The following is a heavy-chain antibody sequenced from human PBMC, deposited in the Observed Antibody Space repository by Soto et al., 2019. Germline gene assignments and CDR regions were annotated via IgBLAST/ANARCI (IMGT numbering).Heavy chain of an antibody. V-gene: IGHV1-8*01. CDR3: ARGLKMLRVFGLKTYYYYYMDV. CDR1: GYTFTSYD. D-gene: IGHD3-10*01. CDR2: MNPNSGDT. Sequence: QVHLVQSGAEVKKPGASVKVSCKASGYTFTSYDINWVRQVAGQGLEWMGWMNPNSGDTAYAQEFQGRVTMSRNTSISIAYIELSSLRPADTAVYYCARGLKMLRVFGLKTYYYYYMDVWGKGTTVTLSS. J-gene: IGHJ6*03.